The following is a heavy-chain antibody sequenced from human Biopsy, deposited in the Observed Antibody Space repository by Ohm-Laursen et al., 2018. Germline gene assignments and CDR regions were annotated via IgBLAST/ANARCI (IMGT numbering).Heavy chain of an antibody. CDR1: GYMFYSYG. J-gene: IGHJ6*02. CDR3: ARDRHHAAGSYAGMDV. Sequence: ATVKISCKSSGYMFYSYGVSWVRLAPGQGPEWMGWISGYNGNTNYPQSLQGRVTLTTDASSSTAYMELRGLRSDDTAVYYCARDRHHAAGSYAGMDVWGQGTTVTVSS. D-gene: IGHD3-10*01. CDR2: ISGYNGNT. V-gene: IGHV1-18*01.